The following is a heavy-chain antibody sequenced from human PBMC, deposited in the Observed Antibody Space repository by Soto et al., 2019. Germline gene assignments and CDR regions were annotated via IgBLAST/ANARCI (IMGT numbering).Heavy chain of an antibody. D-gene: IGHD1-26*01. V-gene: IGHV4-34*01. J-gene: IGHJ4*02. Sequence: PSETLSLTCAVYGGSFSGYYWSWIRQPPGKGLEWIGEINHSGSTNYNPSLKSRVTISVDTSKNQFSLKLSSVTAADTAVYYCARDRYSGSYSVPRFGYWGQGTLVTVSS. CDR1: GGSFSGYY. CDR2: INHSGST. CDR3: ARDRYSGSYSVPRFGY.